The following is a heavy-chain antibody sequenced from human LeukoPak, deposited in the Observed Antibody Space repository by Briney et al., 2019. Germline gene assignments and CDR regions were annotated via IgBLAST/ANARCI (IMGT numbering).Heavy chain of an antibody. CDR3: ASTIARGRDGYNYRGADFDY. D-gene: IGHD5-24*01. CDR2: IYYNGST. Sequence: PSETLSLTCTVSGGSISTYYWSWIRQPPGKGLEWIGYIYYNGSTNYNPSLKSRVTISVDTSKNQFSLKLSSVTAADTAVYYCASTIARGRDGYNYRGADFDYWGQGTLVTVSS. V-gene: IGHV4-59*01. J-gene: IGHJ4*02. CDR1: GGSISTYY.